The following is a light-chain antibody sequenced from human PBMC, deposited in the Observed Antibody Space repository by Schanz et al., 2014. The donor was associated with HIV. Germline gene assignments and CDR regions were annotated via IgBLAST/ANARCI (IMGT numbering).Light chain of an antibody. Sequence: NFMLTQPHSVSVSPGKTVSISCTRSSGSIASYYVQWYQQRPGSAPITVIYEDNQRPSGVPNRFSGSFDFSSNSAVLTISELRTEDEADYYCQSYGNNNAAVFGGGIKLTVL. J-gene: IGLJ3*02. CDR3: QSYGNNNAAV. CDR1: SGSIASYY. V-gene: IGLV6-57*04. CDR2: EDN.